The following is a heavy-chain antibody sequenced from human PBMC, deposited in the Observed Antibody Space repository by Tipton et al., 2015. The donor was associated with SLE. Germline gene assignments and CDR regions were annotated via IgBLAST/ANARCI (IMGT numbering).Heavy chain of an antibody. Sequence: TLSLTCAVYGGSFSGYYWSWIRQPPGKGLEWIGEINHSGSTNYNPSLKSRVTISVDTSKNQFSLKLSSATAADTAVYYCARICSGGSYLSSYYYGMDVWGQGTTVTVSS. D-gene: IGHD1-26*01. J-gene: IGHJ6*02. V-gene: IGHV4-34*01. CDR3: ARICSGGSYLSSYYYGMDV. CDR2: INHSGST. CDR1: GGSFSGYY.